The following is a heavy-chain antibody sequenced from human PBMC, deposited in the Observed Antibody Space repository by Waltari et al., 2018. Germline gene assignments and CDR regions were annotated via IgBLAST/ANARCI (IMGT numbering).Heavy chain of an antibody. J-gene: IGHJ4*02. CDR3: ARVGFTMVQGVPTYYFDY. V-gene: IGHV4-34*01. Sequence: VQLQQWGAGLLKPSETLSLTCAVYGGSFSGYYWSWIRQPPGKGLEWIGEINHSGSTNYNPSLKSRVTISVDTSKNQFSLKLSSVTAADTAVYYCARVGFTMVQGVPTYYFDYWGQGTLVTVSS. D-gene: IGHD3-10*01. CDR2: INHSGST. CDR1: GGSFSGYY.